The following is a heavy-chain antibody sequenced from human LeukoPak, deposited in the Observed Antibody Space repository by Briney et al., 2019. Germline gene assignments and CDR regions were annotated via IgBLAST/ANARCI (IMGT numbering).Heavy chain of an antibody. J-gene: IGHJ4*02. CDR3: GRDAFETDIDY. CDR2: IKEDGSEE. D-gene: IGHD1-14*01. V-gene: IGHV3-7*01. Sequence: GGSLRLSCVASGFSFSTYWMSWVRQAPGKGLEWVANIKEDGSEEYYVDSLKGRFTISRDNVRNSLYLQINSLRVEDTAVYYCGRDAFETDIDYWGQGTLVTVSS. CDR1: GFSFSTYW.